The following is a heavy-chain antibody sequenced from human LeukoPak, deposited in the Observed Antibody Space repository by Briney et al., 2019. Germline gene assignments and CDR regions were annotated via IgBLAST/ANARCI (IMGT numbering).Heavy chain of an antibody. CDR1: GFTFSSYA. J-gene: IGHJ4*02. CDR2: ISYDGSNK. Sequence: GGSLRLSCAASGFTFSSYAMHWVRQAPGKGLEWVAVISYDGSNKYYADSVKGRFTISRDNSKNTLYLQMNSLRAEDTAVYYCARSWYFDYWGQGTLVTASS. V-gene: IGHV3-30-3*01. CDR3: ARSWYFDY.